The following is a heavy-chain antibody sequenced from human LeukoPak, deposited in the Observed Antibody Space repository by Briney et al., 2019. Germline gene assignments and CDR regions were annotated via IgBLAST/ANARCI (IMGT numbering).Heavy chain of an antibody. CDR2: INTDGSTT. D-gene: IGHD3-10*01. V-gene: IGHV3-74*01. Sequence: GGSLRLSCAASGFTFSNYWMHWVRQAPGKGLVWVSRINTDGSTTSYADSVEGRFTISRDNAKNTLYLQMNSLRAEDTAVYYCARVASGTYQKDYWGQGTLVSVSS. J-gene: IGHJ4*02. CDR3: ARVASGTYQKDY. CDR1: GFTFSNYW.